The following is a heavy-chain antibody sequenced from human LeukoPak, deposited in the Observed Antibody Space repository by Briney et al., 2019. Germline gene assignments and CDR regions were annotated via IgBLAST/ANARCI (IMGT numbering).Heavy chain of an antibody. CDR3: ARGAARYNWNDDFDY. J-gene: IGHJ4*02. D-gene: IGHD1-20*01. V-gene: IGHV1-18*01. CDR2: ISAYNGNT. Sequence: ASVKVSCKASGYTFTSYGISWVRQAPGQGLEWMGWISAYNGNTNYAQKLQGRVTMTTDTSTSTAYMELRSLRSDDTAVYYCARGAARYNWNDDFDYWGQGTLVTVSS. CDR1: GYTFTSYG.